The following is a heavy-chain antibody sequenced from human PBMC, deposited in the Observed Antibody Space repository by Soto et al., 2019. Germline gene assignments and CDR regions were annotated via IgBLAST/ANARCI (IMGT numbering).Heavy chain of an antibody. J-gene: IGHJ5*02. V-gene: IGHV3-21*01. Sequence: SLRLSCAASGFTFRSFTMNWVRQAPGKGLEWVSTISSNSAYIYYTDALRGRFTISRDNAKNSLHLQMNSLRAEDTAVYYCTRDASRDSSARGWFDPWGPGTLVPSPQ. CDR3: TRDASRDSSARGWFDP. CDR1: GFTFRSFT. CDR2: ISSNSAYI. D-gene: IGHD6-13*01.